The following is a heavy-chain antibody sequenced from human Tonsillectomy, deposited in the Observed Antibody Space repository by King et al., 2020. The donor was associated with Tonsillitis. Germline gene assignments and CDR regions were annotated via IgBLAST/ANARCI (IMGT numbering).Heavy chain of an antibody. CDR2: MNQDGSEK. V-gene: IGHV3-7*01. D-gene: IGHD2-2*01. Sequence: VQLVESGGGLVQPGGSLRLSCAASGFTFSSYWMTWVRQAPGKGLEWVANMNQDGSEKYYVDSVKGRFTISRDNAKNSLYLQMNSLRAEDTAVYYCAREWDIVIVPAAIFDYWGQGTLVTVSS. CDR1: GFTFSSYW. J-gene: IGHJ4*02. CDR3: AREWDIVIVPAAIFDY.